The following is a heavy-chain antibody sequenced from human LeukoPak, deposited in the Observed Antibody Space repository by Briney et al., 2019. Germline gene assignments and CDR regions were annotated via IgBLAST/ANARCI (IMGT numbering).Heavy chain of an antibody. CDR3: AKVYFRSVSGPPSR. J-gene: IGHJ4*02. CDR2: ISYDGSNK. V-gene: IGHV3-30-3*02. D-gene: IGHD2-8*01. Sequence: GGSLRLSCAASGFNFKTYGMHWVRQAPGKGLEWVAVISYDGSNKYYADSVKGRFTISRDNSKNTLYLQMNSLRAEDTAVYYCAKVYFRSVSGPPSRWGQGTLVTVSS. CDR1: GFNFKTYG.